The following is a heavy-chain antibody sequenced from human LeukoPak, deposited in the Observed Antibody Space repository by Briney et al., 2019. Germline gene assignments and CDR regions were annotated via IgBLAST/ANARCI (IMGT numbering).Heavy chain of an antibody. V-gene: IGHV4-59*01. J-gene: IGHJ6*02. D-gene: IGHD2-15*01. CDR1: GGSISSYY. CDR2: IYYSGST. Sequence: SETLSLTCTVSGGSISSYYWSWIRQPPGKGLEWIGYIYYSGSTNYNPSLKSRVTISVDTSKNQFSLKLSSVTAADTAVYYCARDQVGAASPPIYYYYGMDVWGQGTTVTVSS. CDR3: ARDQVGAASPPIYYYYGMDV.